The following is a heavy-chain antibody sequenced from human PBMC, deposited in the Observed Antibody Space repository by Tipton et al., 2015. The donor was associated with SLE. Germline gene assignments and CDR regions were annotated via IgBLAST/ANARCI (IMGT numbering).Heavy chain of an antibody. J-gene: IGHJ3*02. CDR1: GDSINSGRHY. CDR3: AREESSSWFPDAFDI. D-gene: IGHD6-6*01. Sequence: TLSLTCNVSGDSINSGRHYWSWIRQPAGKELEWIGRIFTSGNTNYNPSLKSRITISVDTPKNQFFLKLSSVTAADTALYYCAREESSSWFPDAFDIWGQGTMVTVSS. V-gene: IGHV4-61*02. CDR2: IFTSGNT.